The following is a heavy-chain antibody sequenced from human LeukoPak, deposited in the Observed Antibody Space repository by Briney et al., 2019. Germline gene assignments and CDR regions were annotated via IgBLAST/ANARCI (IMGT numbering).Heavy chain of an antibody. CDR2: IYYSGST. J-gene: IGHJ1*01. Sequence: SETLSLTCTVSGGSISSSSYYWGWIRQPPGKGLEWIGSIYYSGSTYYNPSLKSRVTISVDTSKNQFSLKLSSVTAADTAVYYCASLPEGYVTPEYFQHWGQGTLVTVSS. D-gene: IGHD3-16*01. CDR3: ASLPEGYVTPEYFQH. V-gene: IGHV4-39*07. CDR1: GGSISSSSYY.